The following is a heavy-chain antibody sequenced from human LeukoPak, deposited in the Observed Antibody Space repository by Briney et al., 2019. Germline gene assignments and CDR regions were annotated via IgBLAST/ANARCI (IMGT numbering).Heavy chain of an antibody. Sequence: GGSLRLSCAASGFTFSSYGMHWVRQAPGKGLEWVAVISYHGTNKYYADSVKGRFTISRDNAKNTLYLQMNSLRAEDTAVYYCARVSLDYGDYEQPLDYWGQGTLVTVSS. J-gene: IGHJ4*02. CDR2: ISYHGTNK. V-gene: IGHV3-30*03. CDR1: GFTFSSYG. D-gene: IGHD4-17*01. CDR3: ARVSLDYGDYEQPLDY.